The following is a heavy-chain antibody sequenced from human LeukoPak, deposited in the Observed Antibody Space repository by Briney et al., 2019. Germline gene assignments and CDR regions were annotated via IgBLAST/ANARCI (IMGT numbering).Heavy chain of an antibody. CDR3: ARATGTYRRYNWFDP. CDR1: GGSFSGYY. CDR2: INHSGST. Sequence: SETLSLTCAVYGGSFSGYYWSWIRQPPGKGLEWIGEINHSGSTNYSPSLKSRVTISVDTSKNQFSLKLSSVTAADTAVYYCARATGTYRRYNWFDPWGQGTLVTVSS. D-gene: IGHD1-1*01. V-gene: IGHV4-34*01. J-gene: IGHJ5*02.